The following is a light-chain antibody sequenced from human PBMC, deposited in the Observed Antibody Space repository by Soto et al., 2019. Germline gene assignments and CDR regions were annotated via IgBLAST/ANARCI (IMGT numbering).Light chain of an antibody. J-gene: IGLJ1*01. CDR3: SSKTSSRTPFV. CDR1: SSDVGGYNY. Sequence: QAVVTQPASVSGSPGQSITISCTGTSSDVGGYNYVSWYQQHPGNAPRLMIYEVNNRPSGVPNRFSGSKSGNTASLTISGLQAEDEADYYCSSKTSSRTPFVFGTGTKLTVL. CDR2: EVN. V-gene: IGLV2-14*01.